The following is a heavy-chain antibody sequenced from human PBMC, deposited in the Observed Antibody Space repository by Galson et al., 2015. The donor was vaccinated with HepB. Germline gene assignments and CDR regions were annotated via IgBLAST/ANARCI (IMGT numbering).Heavy chain of an antibody. D-gene: IGHD3-22*01. CDR3: ARDLVRMIVVFQGGIDY. CDR2: ISSSSSTI. CDR1: GFTFSSYS. J-gene: IGHJ4*02. V-gene: IGHV3-48*01. Sequence: SLRLSCAASGFTFSSYSMNWVRQAPGKGLEWVSYISSSSSTIYYADSVKGRFTISRDNAKNSLYLQMNSLRAEDTAVYYCARDLVRMIVVFQGGIDYWGQGTLVTVSS.